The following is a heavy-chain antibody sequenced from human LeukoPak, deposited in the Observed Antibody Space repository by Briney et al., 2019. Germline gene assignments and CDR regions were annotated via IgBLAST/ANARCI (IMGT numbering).Heavy chain of an antibody. V-gene: IGHV4-39*07. J-gene: IGHJ3*02. D-gene: IGHD4-11*01. CDR3: ARGDISDYNLFDM. Sequence: KPSETLSLTCTVSGGSISSSSYYWGWIRQPPGKQLEWIGSIYYSGNTYYNPSLKSRLFISIDKSKNRFSLKLNSVTAADTALYFCARGDISDYNLFDMWGQGTMVIVSS. CDR2: IYYSGNT. CDR1: GGSISSSSYY.